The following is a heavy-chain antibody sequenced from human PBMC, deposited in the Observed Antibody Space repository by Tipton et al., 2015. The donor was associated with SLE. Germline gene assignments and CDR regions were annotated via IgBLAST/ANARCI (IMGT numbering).Heavy chain of an antibody. CDR1: GFIFSSYG. D-gene: IGHD2-21*01. CDR2: IWYDGSNK. CDR3: AREAYCGGACSPRAFDI. J-gene: IGHJ3*02. Sequence: SGFIFSSYGMHWVRQAPGKGLEWVALIWYDGSNKYYTDSVKGRFTISRDNSKNTLYLQMNSLRAEDTAVYYCAREAYCGGACSPRAFDIWGQGTMVTVSS. V-gene: IGHV3-33*01.